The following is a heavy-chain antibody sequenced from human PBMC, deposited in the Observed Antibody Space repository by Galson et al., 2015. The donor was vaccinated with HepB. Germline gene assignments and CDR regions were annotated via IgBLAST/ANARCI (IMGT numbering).Heavy chain of an antibody. CDR3: ARDVLGRWEVFRYNYYGSGV. J-gene: IGHJ6*02. CDR1: GFTFSSYR. CDR2: LKQDGSEK. Sequence: SLRLSCAASGFTFSSYRMSWVRQAPGKGLEWVANLKQDGSEKHYVDSVKGRFTISRDNIENSLYLQMNSLRAEDTAVYHCARDVLGRWEVFRYNYYGSGVWGQGTTVTVSS. D-gene: IGHD1-26*01. V-gene: IGHV3-7*03.